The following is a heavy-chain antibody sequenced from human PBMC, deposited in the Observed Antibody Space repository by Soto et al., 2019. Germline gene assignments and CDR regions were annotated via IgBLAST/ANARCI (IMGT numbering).Heavy chain of an antibody. J-gene: IGHJ6*02. CDR3: ARQGWQLESYGMDV. Sequence: TGGSLRLSCAASGFAFSSYSMNWVRQAPGKGLEWVSSISSSSSYIYYADSVKGRFTISRDNAKNSLYLQMNSLRAEDTAVYYCARQGWQLESYGMDVWGQGTTVTVSS. V-gene: IGHV3-21*01. D-gene: IGHD6-6*01. CDR1: GFAFSSYS. CDR2: ISSSSSYI.